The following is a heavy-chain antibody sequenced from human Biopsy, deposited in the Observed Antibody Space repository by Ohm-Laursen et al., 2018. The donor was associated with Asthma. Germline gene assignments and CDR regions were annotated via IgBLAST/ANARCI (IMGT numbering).Heavy chain of an antibody. J-gene: IGHJ4*02. D-gene: IGHD5-24*01. CDR2: ISYDGSNK. CDR1: GFTFSSYA. CDR3: ARDMNRDGWYFDY. Sequence: SLRLSCAASGFTFSSYAMHWVRQAPGKGLEWVAVISYDGSNKYYADSVKGRFTISRDNSKNTLYLQMNSLRGDDTAVYYCARDMNRDGWYFDYWGQGTLVAVSS. V-gene: IGHV3-30-3*01.